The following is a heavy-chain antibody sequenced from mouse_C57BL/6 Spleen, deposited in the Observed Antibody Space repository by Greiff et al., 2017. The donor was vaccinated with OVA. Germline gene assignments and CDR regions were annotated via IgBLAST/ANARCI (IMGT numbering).Heavy chain of an antibody. CDR3: ARSDYYGSRADY. D-gene: IGHD1-1*01. CDR1: GYTFTSYW. J-gene: IGHJ2*01. CDR2: IYPGSGST. Sequence: QVQLQQSGAELVKPGASVKMSCKASGYTFTSYWITWVKQRPGQGLEWIGDIYPGSGSTNYNEKFKSKATLTVDTSSSTAYMQLSSLTSEDSAVYYCARSDYYGSRADYWGQGTTLTVSS. V-gene: IGHV1-55*01.